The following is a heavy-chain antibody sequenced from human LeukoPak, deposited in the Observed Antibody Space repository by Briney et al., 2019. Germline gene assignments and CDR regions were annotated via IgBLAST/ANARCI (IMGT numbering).Heavy chain of an antibody. Sequence: SETLSLTCAVYGGSFSGYYWSWIRQPPGKGLEWIGEINHSGSTNYNPSLKSQVTISVDTSKNQFSLKLSSVTAADTAVYYCARESIAVAYNWFDPWGQGTLVTVSS. V-gene: IGHV4-34*01. CDR1: GGSFSGYY. CDR3: ARESIAVAYNWFDP. D-gene: IGHD6-19*01. J-gene: IGHJ5*02. CDR2: INHSGST.